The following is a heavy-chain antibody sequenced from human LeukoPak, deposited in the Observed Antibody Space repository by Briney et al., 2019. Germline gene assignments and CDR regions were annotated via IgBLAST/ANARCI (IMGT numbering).Heavy chain of an antibody. CDR1: GFTFTTYA. CDR3: AGLQYYFDY. CDR2: ISSSGGTT. J-gene: IGHJ4*02. D-gene: IGHD4-11*01. V-gene: IGHV3-23*01. Sequence: PGGSLRLSCAASGFTFTTYAMSWVRQAPGKGLEWVSAISSSGGTTYYADSVKGRFSISRDNSKNTLYLQMNSLRAEDTAVYYCAGLQYYFDYWGQGTLVTVSS.